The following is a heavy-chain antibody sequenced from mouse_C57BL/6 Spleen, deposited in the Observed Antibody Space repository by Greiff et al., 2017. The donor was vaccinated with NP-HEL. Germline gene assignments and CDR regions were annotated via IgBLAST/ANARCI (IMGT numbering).Heavy chain of an antibody. CDR1: GFNIKDDY. CDR2: IDPENGDT. J-gene: IGHJ2*01. V-gene: IGHV14-4*01. Sequence: EVQLQQSGAELVRPGASVKLSCTASGFNIKDDYMHWVKQRPEQGLEWIGWIDPENGDTEYASKFQGKATITADTSSNTAYLQLSSLTSEDTAVYYCARGDFHYYWGQGTTLTVSS. D-gene: IGHD1-2*01. CDR3: ARGDFHYY.